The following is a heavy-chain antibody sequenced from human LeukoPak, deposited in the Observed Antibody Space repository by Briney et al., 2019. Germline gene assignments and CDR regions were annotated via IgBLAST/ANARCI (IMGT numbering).Heavy chain of an antibody. V-gene: IGHV3-48*01. Sequence: PGGSLRLSCAASGFTFSSNSMNWVRQAPGKGLEWVSYISSSSSTIYYADSVKGRFTISRDNAKNSLYLQMNSLRAEDTAVYYCARGMYDTSGFFDYWGQGTLVTVSA. J-gene: IGHJ4*02. CDR2: ISSSSSTI. D-gene: IGHD3-22*01. CDR3: ARGMYDTSGFFDY. CDR1: GFTFSSNS.